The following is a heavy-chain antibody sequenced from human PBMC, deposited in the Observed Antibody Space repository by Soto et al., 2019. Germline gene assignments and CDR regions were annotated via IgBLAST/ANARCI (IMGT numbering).Heavy chain of an antibody. CDR2: INSDGSST. CDR1: GFTFSSYW. J-gene: IGHJ4*02. V-gene: IGHV3-74*01. D-gene: IGHD3-22*01. Sequence: PGGSLRLSCAASGFTFSSYWMHWVRQAPGKGLVWVSRINSDGSSTSYADSVKGRFTISRDNAKNTLYLQMNSRRAEDTAVYSCAKGYYDDSSGYHDYWGQGTLVTVSS. CDR3: AKGYYDDSSGYHDY.